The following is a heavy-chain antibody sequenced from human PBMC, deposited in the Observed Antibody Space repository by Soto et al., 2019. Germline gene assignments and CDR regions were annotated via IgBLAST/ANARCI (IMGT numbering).Heavy chain of an antibody. CDR2: ISAYNGNT. V-gene: IGHV1-18*01. J-gene: IGHJ6*03. CDR3: ARDGTPGTIFGVVIIRDYYMDV. Sequence: GASVKVSCKASGYTITSYGISWVRQSPGQGLEWMGWISAYNGNTNYAQKLQGRVTMTTDTSTSTAYMELRSLRSDDTAVYYCARDGTPGTIFGVVIIRDYYMDVWGKGTTVTVSS. D-gene: IGHD3-3*01. CDR1: GYTITSYG.